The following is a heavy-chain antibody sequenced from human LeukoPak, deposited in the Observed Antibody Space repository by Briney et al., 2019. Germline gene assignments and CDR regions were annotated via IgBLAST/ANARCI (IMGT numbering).Heavy chain of an antibody. CDR1: GFTFSDFY. J-gene: IGHJ4*02. CDR2: ISSSGSTI. Sequence: TGGSLRLSCAASGFTFSDFYMSWIRQAPGKGLEWVSYISSSGSTIYYADSVKGRFTISRDNAKNSLYLQMNSLRAEDTAVYYCARDRLLYRNPFDYWGQGTLVTVSS. D-gene: IGHD2-2*02. CDR3: ARDRLLYRNPFDY. V-gene: IGHV3-11*04.